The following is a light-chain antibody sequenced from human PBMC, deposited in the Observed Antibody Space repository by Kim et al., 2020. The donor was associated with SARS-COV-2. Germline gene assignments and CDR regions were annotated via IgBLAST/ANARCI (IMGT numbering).Light chain of an antibody. J-gene: IGLJ2*01. CDR3: NSRDSNDNVV. V-gene: IGLV3-19*01. Sequence: VALEQAVRIRCQGDSLRSYYATGYQQKPGQAPILVIYGKNNRPSGIPDRFAGSSSGNTASVTITGTQAGDEADDYCNSRDSNDNVVFGGGTQLTVL. CDR2: GKN. CDR1: SLRSYY.